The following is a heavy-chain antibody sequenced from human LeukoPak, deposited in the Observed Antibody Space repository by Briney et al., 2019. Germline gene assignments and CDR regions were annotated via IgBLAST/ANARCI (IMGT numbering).Heavy chain of an antibody. Sequence: SETLSLTCAVYGGSFSGYYSSWIRHPPGKGLEWIGEINHSGSTNYNPSLKSRVTISVDTSKNQFSLRLSSVTAADTAVYYCARHGRRGYYGSGSLFDYWGQGTLVTVSS. J-gene: IGHJ4*02. D-gene: IGHD3-10*01. CDR1: GGSFSGYY. CDR3: ARHGRRGYYGSGSLFDY. V-gene: IGHV4-34*01. CDR2: INHSGST.